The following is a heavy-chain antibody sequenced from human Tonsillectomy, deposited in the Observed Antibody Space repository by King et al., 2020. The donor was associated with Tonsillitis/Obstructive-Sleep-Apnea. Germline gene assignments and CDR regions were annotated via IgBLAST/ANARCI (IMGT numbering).Heavy chain of an antibody. Sequence: VQLVESGGGVVQPGRSLRLSCAASGFRFSSYAMHWVRQAPGKGLEWVAVISFDGSKKYSADSVKGRFTISRDNSKNTLNLQMSSLRAEDTAVYYCITDAFDIGGQGTMVTVSS. V-gene: IGHV3-30*04. CDR3: ITDAFDI. CDR1: GFRFSSYA. J-gene: IGHJ3*02. CDR2: ISFDGSKK.